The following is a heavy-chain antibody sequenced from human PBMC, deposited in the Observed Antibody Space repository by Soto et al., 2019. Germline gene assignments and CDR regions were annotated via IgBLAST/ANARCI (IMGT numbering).Heavy chain of an antibody. CDR3: ARVGGYGMDV. V-gene: IGHV4-38-2*01. D-gene: IGHD3-10*01. Sequence: SETLSLTCAVSGYSISSGYYWGWIRQPPGKGLEWIGSIYHSGSTYYNPSLKSRVTISVDTSKNQFSLKLSPVTAADTAVYYCARVGGYGMDVWGQGTTVTVSS. J-gene: IGHJ6*02. CDR2: IYHSGST. CDR1: GYSISSGYY.